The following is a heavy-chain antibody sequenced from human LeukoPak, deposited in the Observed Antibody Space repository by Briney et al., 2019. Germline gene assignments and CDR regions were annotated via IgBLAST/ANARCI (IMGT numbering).Heavy chain of an antibody. J-gene: IGHJ5*02. CDR1: GYTFTSYY. CDR2: INPSGGST. D-gene: IGHD3-3*01. V-gene: IGHV1-46*01. Sequence: HRASVKVSCKASGYTFTSYYMHWVRQAPGQGLEWMGIINPSGGSTSYVQKFQGRVTMTRDTSTSTVYMELSSLRSEDTAVYYCARTPRQVTIFGVVINNWFDPWGQGTLVTVSS. CDR3: ARTPRQVTIFGVVINNWFDP.